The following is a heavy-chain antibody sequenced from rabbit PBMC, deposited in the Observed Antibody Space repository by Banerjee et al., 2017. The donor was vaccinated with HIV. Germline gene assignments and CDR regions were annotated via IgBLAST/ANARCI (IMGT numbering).Heavy chain of an antibody. V-gene: IGHV1S43*01. Sequence: QEQLEESGGGLVKPGGTLTLTCKASGIDFSDYGRMCWVRQAPGKGLELIACILTSSGSTWYASWAKGRFTISKSTSLNTVTLQMTSLTAADTATYFCARLWDLWGPGTLVTVS. CDR3: ARLWDL. J-gene: IGHJ4*01. CDR2: ILTSSGST. CDR1: GIDFSDYGR. D-gene: IGHD5-1*01.